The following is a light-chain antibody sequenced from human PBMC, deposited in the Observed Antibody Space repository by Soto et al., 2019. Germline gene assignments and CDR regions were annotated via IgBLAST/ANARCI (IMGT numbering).Light chain of an antibody. CDR1: QIVSSTY. V-gene: IGKV3-11*01. Sequence: EIVMAQAPATLSVSPGERATLPCKAIQIVSSTYLAWYRHKPGQAPRLLIYGGSDRATGIPARFSGSGSGTDFTLTISNLKPEDFAVYYCQQHSHWPPWTFGQGTKVDI. J-gene: IGKJ1*01. CDR3: QQHSHWPPWT. CDR2: GGS.